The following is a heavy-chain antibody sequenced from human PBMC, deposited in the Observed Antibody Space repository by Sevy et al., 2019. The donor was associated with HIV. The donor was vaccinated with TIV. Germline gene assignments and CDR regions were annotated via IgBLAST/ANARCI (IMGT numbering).Heavy chain of an antibody. Sequence: GGSLRLSCAASGFAFYDYSMSWIHQAPGKGLEWVATLSFGCGKINYADSVKGRFTISRDNSKNSFCLQMDNLRVEDTALYYCAREGCTRPHDYWGQGTRVTVSS. CDR3: AREGCTRPHDY. D-gene: IGHD2-8*01. V-gene: IGHV3-23*01. CDR1: GFAFYDYS. CDR2: LSFGCGKI. J-gene: IGHJ4*02.